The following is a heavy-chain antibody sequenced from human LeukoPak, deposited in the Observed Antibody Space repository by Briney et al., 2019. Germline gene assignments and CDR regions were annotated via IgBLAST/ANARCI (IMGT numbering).Heavy chain of an antibody. V-gene: IGHV3-30*07. CDR3: ARNILFAFDI. Sequence: PGGSLRLSCAASGFTFNSYAMHWVRQAPGKGLEWVAVISYDGSKKYHADSMKGRFTISRDNSKNTLYLQVNSLRAEDTAMYYCARNILFAFDIWGQGTMVTVSS. CDR2: ISYDGSKK. D-gene: IGHD2/OR15-2a*01. CDR1: GFTFNSYA. J-gene: IGHJ3*02.